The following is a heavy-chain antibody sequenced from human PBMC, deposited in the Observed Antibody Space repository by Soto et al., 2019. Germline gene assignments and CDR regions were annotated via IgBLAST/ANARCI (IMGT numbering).Heavy chain of an antibody. CDR2: IYHSGST. V-gene: IGHV4-4*02. Sequence: SETLSLTCAVSGGSISSSNWWSWVRQPPGKGLEWIGEIYHSGSTNYNPSLKSRVTISVDKSKNQFSLKLSSVTAADTAVYYCVSLITMGRGVIIELGWFDPWGQGTLVTVS. D-gene: IGHD3-10*01. CDR1: GGSISSSNW. CDR3: VSLITMGRGVIIELGWFDP. J-gene: IGHJ5*02.